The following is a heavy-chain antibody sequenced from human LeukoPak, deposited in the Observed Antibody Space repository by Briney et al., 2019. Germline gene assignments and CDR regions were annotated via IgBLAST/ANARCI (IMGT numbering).Heavy chain of an antibody. Sequence: GGSLRLSCAASGFTFSGYWMSWVRQAPGKGLEWVANIRGDGSDKSFADFVEGRFTISRDNAKKSLYLQMNSLRAEDTATYYCANVWEFGYWGQGTLVTVSS. V-gene: IGHV3-7*01. D-gene: IGHD1-26*01. J-gene: IGHJ4*02. CDR1: GFTFSGYW. CDR3: ANVWEFGY. CDR2: IRGDGSDK.